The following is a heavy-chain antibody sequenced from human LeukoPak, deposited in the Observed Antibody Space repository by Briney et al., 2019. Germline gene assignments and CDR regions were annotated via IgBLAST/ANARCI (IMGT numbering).Heavy chain of an antibody. V-gene: IGHV4-34*01. D-gene: IGHD5-24*01. J-gene: IGHJ1*01. CDR3: ARHVPRARWVHSEYFQL. CDR2: ISDSGST. Sequence: SETLSLTCAVSDGSFSGFYWSLIRQFPGKGLEWIGQISDSGSTNYNPSLRSRVTITADTSKNQFSLRLSSVTAADTAVYYCARHVPRARWVHSEYFQLWGQGTLVTVSS. CDR1: DGSFSGFY.